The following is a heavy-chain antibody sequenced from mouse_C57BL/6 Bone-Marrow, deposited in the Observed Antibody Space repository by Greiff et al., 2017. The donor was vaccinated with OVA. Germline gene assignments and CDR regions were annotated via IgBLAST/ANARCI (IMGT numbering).Heavy chain of an antibody. CDR2: IDPENGDT. CDR3: ATEEGYYDGF. V-gene: IGHV14-4*01. J-gene: IGHJ2*01. Sequence: VQLQQPGAELVRPGTSVKLSCKASGYTFTSYWMHWVKQRPEQGLEWIGWIDPENGDTEYASKFQGKASITADTSSNTAYRQLSSLPSEDTAVYYCATEEGYYDGFWGQGTTLTVSS. CDR1: GYTFTSYW.